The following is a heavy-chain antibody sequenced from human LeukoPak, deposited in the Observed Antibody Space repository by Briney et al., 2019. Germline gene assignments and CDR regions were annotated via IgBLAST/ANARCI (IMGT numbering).Heavy chain of an antibody. CDR1: GVSISSGGYY. CDR2: IYYSGST. D-gene: IGHD2-21*01. J-gene: IGHJ3*02. CDR3: ARIFWGHAFDI. Sequence: SQRLSLTCTVSGVSISSGGYYWSWIRQHPGKGLECIGYIYYSGSTYYNPSLQSRVTISIDTSKNQFSLKLSSVTAADSAVYYCARIFWGHAFDIWGQGTIVTVSS. V-gene: IGHV4-31*03.